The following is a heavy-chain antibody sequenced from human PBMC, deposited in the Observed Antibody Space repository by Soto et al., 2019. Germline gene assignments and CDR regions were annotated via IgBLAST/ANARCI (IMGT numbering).Heavy chain of an antibody. Sequence: SETLSLPCAVSRGSISPAGASWSWFRQPPGGGLECIGYTYHSGSFPSNPSLKTPLTLSLARSINPFSMSLNSVTAANTAVYYCARAQFYACSGRYNNLMFDPWGQGTQFTVSS. V-gene: IGHV4-30-2*01. D-gene: IGHD3-10*02. CDR1: RGSISPAGAS. J-gene: IGHJ5*02. CDR3: ARAQFYACSGRYNNLMFDP. CDR2: TYHSGSF.